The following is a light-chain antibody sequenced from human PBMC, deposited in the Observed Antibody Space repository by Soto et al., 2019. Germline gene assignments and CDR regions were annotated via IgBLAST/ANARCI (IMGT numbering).Light chain of an antibody. Sequence: QSVLTQPPSVSAAPGQKVTISCSGSSSNIGNNYVFWYQQLPGTAPKLLIYDNDKRPSGIPDRFSGSKSGTSATLGITGLQTGDAADYYCATWDRSLSGGVFRVGTKLTVL. CDR1: SSNIGNNY. J-gene: IGLJ2*01. CDR3: ATWDRSLSGGV. V-gene: IGLV1-51*01. CDR2: DND.